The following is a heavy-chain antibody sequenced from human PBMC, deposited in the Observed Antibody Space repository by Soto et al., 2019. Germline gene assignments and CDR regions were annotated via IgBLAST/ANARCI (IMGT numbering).Heavy chain of an antibody. Sequence: QGTLKESGPTLVKPTQTLTLTCSFSGFSLSTSVVGVGWIRPSPGKAPEWLALSDWSGDEHSRPSLKSRLSIIKDTATNHVVLILSDMDPVATDTYYCERGLAALPVFAFDIWGEGTMGTGCS. CDR2: SDWSGDE. V-gene: IGHV2-5*01. D-gene: IGHD6-6*01. CDR3: ERGLAALPVFAFDI. J-gene: IGHJ3*02. CDR1: GFSLSTSVVG.